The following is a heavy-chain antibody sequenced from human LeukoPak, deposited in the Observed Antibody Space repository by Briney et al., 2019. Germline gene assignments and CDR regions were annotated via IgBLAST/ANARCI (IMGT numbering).Heavy chain of an antibody. CDR1: DGSISTYY. J-gene: IGHJ4*02. D-gene: IGHD3-22*01. CDR3: ARGVPYYYDSSGYPFEY. Sequence: DPSETLSLTCTVSDGSISTYYWNWIRQPPGKGLEWIGYIYSSGSTNYNPSLKSRVTISVDRSKNQFSLKLNSVTAADTAVYYCARGVPYYYDSSGYPFEYWGQGTLVTVSS. V-gene: IGHV4-59*12. CDR2: IYSSGST.